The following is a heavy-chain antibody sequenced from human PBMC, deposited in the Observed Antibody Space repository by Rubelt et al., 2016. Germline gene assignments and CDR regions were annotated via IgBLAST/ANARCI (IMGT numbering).Heavy chain of an antibody. D-gene: IGHD6-6*01. Sequence: QVQLQESGPGLVKPSETLSLTCTVSGDSIRSGYYWGWIRQPPGKGPEWIGEINHSGRTNYTTSLKRRVTISIHTSKKQFYLKLDSVTAADTGVYFCARRRQLVRIFDHWGQGDLVTISS. CDR3: ARRRQLVRIFDH. CDR2: INHSGRT. J-gene: IGHJ4*02. V-gene: IGHV4-38-2*02. CDR1: GDSIRSGYY.